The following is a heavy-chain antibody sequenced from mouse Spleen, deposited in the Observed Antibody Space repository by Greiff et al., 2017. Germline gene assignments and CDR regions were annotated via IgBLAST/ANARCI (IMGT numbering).Heavy chain of an antibody. Sequence: EVKLVESGGGLVKPGGSLKLSCAASGFTFSDYYMYWVRQTPEKRLEWVATISEGGSYTYYPDSLKGRSTISRDNAKNNLYLQMSRLKSEDTAMYYCARGYDGFDYWGQGTTLTVSS. CDR3: ARGYDGFDY. D-gene: IGHD2-14*01. V-gene: IGHV5-4*02. CDR2: ISEGGSYT. CDR1: GFTFSDYY. J-gene: IGHJ2*01.